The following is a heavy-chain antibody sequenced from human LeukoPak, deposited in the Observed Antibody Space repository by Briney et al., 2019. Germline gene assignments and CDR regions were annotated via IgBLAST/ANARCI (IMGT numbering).Heavy chain of an antibody. CDR2: INPSGGST. CDR1: GYTFTSYY. CDR3: ARTVVSGDYYYYYMDA. D-gene: IGHD2-8*02. J-gene: IGHJ6*03. Sequence: GASVKVSCKASGYTFTSYYMHWVRQAPGQGLEWMGIINPSGGSTSYAQKFQGRVTMTRDMSTSTVYMELSSLRSEDTAVYYCARTVVSGDYYYYYMDAWGKGTTVTVSS. V-gene: IGHV1-46*01.